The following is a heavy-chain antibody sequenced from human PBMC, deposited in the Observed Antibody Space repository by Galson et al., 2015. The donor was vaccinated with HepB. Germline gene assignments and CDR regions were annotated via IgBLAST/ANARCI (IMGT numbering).Heavy chain of an antibody. D-gene: IGHD2-2*01. CDR3: ARNQEYQLLYYDYHYQGLDV. J-gene: IGHJ6*02. Sequence: SVKVSCKASGFTFTDFAIHWVRQAPGQRLEWVGWINGGNGKSEYSQNFQGRVTITRDTSASTAHMDLSSLRSGDTAVYYCARNQEYQLLYYDYHYQGLDVWGQGTTVTVSS. V-gene: IGHV1-3*01. CDR1: GFTFTDFA. CDR2: INGGNGKS.